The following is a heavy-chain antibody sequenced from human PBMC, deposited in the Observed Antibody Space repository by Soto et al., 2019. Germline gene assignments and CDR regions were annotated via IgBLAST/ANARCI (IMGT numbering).Heavy chain of an antibody. CDR1: GFTVSSNY. CDR3: ARGGSGWSIGY. Sequence: GGSLRLSCAASGFTVSSNYMSWVRQAPGKGLEWVSVIYSGGSTYYADSVKGRFTISRDNSKNTLYLQMNSLRAEDMAVYYCARGGSGWSIGYWGQGTLVTVSS. CDR2: IYSGGST. J-gene: IGHJ4*02. V-gene: IGHV3-53*01. D-gene: IGHD6-19*01.